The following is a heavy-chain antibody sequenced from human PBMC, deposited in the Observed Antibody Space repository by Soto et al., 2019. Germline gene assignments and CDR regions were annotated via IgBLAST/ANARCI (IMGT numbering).Heavy chain of an antibody. Sequence: QVQLVQSGAEVKKPGSSVKVSCKASGGTFSSYAISWVRQAPGQGLEWMGGIIPIFGTANYAQKFQGRVTITADESTSTAYMGLSSLRSEDTAVYYCARALTYGSGSYLWWFDPWGQGTLVTVSS. V-gene: IGHV1-69*01. D-gene: IGHD3-10*01. CDR3: ARALTYGSGSYLWWFDP. CDR2: IIPIFGTA. J-gene: IGHJ5*02. CDR1: GGTFSSYA.